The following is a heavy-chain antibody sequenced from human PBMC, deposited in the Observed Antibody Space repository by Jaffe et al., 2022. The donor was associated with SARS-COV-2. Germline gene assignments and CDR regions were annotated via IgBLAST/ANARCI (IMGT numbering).Heavy chain of an antibody. CDR2: ISWSSTTI. J-gene: IGHJ6*04. CDR3: TKSFDAILVVPNMDV. CDR1: GFIFNDYA. V-gene: IGHV3-9*01. Sequence: EVQLVESGGDLVQPGRSLRLSCAASGFIFNDYAMHWVRQAPGKGLEWVSGISWSSTTIAYADSVKGRFTISRDNAKNSLYLQMNNLRAEDTALYYCTKSFDAILVVPNMDVWGKGTTVIVSS. D-gene: IGHD3-22*01.